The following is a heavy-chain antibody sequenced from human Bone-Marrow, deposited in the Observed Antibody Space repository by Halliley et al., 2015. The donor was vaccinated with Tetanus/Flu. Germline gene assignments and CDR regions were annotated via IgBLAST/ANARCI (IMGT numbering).Heavy chain of an antibody. CDR2: IHYSGST. J-gene: IGHJ4*02. CDR3: ARVTIFGVAPSYSDS. Sequence: TLSLTCTVSGGSHTRYYWNWIRQSPGKGLEWIGYIHYSGSTNYNPSLKSRVTISVDTSKNQFSLKVSSVTAADTAVYYCARVTIFGVAPSYSDSWVQGTLVTVSS. CDR1: GGSHTRYY. D-gene: IGHD3-3*01. V-gene: IGHV4-59*01.